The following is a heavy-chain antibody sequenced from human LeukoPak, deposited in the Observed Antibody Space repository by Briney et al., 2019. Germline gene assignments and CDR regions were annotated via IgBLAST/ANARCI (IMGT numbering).Heavy chain of an antibody. D-gene: IGHD4-23*01. Sequence: SETLSLTCAVYGGSFSGYYWSWIRQPPGKGLEWIGEINHSGSTNYNPSLKSRVTISVDTSKNQFSLKLSSVTAADTAVYYCARGTTVIREGYWGPGTLVTVSS. CDR3: ARGTTVIREGY. CDR1: GGSFSGYY. V-gene: IGHV4-34*01. J-gene: IGHJ4*02. CDR2: INHSGST.